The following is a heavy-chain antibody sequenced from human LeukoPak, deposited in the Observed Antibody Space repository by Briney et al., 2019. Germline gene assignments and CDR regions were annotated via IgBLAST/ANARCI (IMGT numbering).Heavy chain of an antibody. CDR3: ARDNKVVAGAFDY. V-gene: IGHV3-7*01. CDR2: IRQDGSET. D-gene: IGHD6-19*01. Sequence: PGGSLRLSCAASGFIFSNYWMQWVRQAPGKGLEWVANIRQDGSETYYVDSVKGRFTISRDNAKNSLYLQMNSLRAEDTAVYYCARDNKVVAGAFDYWGQGTLVTVSS. CDR1: GFIFSNYW. J-gene: IGHJ4*02.